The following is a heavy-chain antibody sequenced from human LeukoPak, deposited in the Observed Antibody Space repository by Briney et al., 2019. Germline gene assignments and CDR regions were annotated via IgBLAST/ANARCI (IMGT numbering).Heavy chain of an antibody. CDR1: GFTLSSYD. CDR2: ISSSGSTI. J-gene: IGHJ3*02. Sequence: GGSLRLSCAASGFTLSSYDMNWVRQAPGKGLEWVSYISSSGSTIYYADSVKGRFTISRDNAKNSLYLQMNSLRAEDTAVYYCARAKVRDDAFDIWGQGTMVTVSS. D-gene: IGHD3-10*01. CDR3: ARAKVRDDAFDI. V-gene: IGHV3-48*03.